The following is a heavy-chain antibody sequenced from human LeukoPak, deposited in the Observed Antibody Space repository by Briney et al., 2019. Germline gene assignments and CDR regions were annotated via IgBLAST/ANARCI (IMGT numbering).Heavy chain of an antibody. CDR1: GGSISSSTYY. J-gene: IGHJ4*02. D-gene: IGHD1-26*01. CDR3: ARVSWGVYGSYQEATHFDY. CDR2: IYTSGST. Sequence: SETLSLTCTVSGGSISSSTYYWGWIRQPPGKGLEWIGRIYTSGSTNYNPSLKSRVTISVDTSKNQFSLKLSSVTAADTAVYYCARVSWGVYGSYQEATHFDYWGQGTLVTVSS. V-gene: IGHV4-61*02.